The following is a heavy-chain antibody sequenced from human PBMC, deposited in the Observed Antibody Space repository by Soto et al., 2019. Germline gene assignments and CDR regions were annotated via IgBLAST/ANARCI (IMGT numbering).Heavy chain of an antibody. CDR2: IYYSGST. Sequence: SETLSLTCTVSGGSISSSSYYWGWIRQPPGKGLEWIGSIYYSGSTYYNPSLKSRVTISVDTSKNQFSLKLSSVTAADTAVYYCARHRIYSGYEWWFDPWGQGTLVTVSS. V-gene: IGHV4-39*01. CDR3: ARHRIYSGYEWWFDP. CDR1: GGSISSSSYY. D-gene: IGHD5-12*01. J-gene: IGHJ5*02.